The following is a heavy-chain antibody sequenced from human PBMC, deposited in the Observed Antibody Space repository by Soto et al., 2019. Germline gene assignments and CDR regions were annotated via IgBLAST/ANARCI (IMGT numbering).Heavy chain of an antibody. CDR1: GGSISSYY. CDR2: IYYSGST. J-gene: IGHJ4*02. CDR3: ARHSVRLWFGEFHY. Sequence: SETLSLTCTVSGGSISSYYWSWIRQPPGKGLEWIGYIYYSGSTNYNPSLKSRVTISVDTSKNQFSLKLSSVTAADTAVYYCARHSVRLWFGEFHYWGQGALVTVSS. V-gene: IGHV4-59*08. D-gene: IGHD3-10*01.